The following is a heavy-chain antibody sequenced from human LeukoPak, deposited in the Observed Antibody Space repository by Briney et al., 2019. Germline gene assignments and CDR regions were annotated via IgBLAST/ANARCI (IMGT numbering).Heavy chain of an antibody. D-gene: IGHD2-2*01. V-gene: IGHV3-30*02. Sequence: GGSLRLSCAASGFTFSSYGMHWVRQAPGKGLEWVAFIRYDGSNKYCADSVKGRFTISRDNSKNTLYLQMNSLRAEDTAVYYCAKESVSYCSSTSCYCVSPFDYWGQGTLVTVSS. CDR1: GFTFSSYG. CDR2: IRYDGSNK. J-gene: IGHJ4*02. CDR3: AKESVSYCSSTSCYCVSPFDY.